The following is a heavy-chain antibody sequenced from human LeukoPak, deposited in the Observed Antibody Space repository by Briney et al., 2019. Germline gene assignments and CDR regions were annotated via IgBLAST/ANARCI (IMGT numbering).Heavy chain of an antibody. CDR3: ARGEWELLAGVEYFDY. J-gene: IGHJ4*02. D-gene: IGHD1-26*01. V-gene: IGHV3-74*01. Sequence: GGSLRLSCAASGFTFSSYAMSWVRQAPGKGLVWVSRINGDGRNINYADSVRGRFTISRDNAKNTLYLQMNSLRAEDTAVYYCARGEWELLAGVEYFDYWGQGTLVTVSS. CDR2: INGDGRNI. CDR1: GFTFSSYA.